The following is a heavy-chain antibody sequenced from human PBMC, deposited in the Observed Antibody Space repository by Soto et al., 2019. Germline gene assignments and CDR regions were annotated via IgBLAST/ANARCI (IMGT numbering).Heavy chain of an antibody. V-gene: IGHV3-15*01. CDR3: TTPHGIAAAVERY. J-gene: IGHJ4*02. CDR1: GFPFTNAW. D-gene: IGHD6-13*01. CDR2: IKSKTNGATT. Sequence: EVQLVESGGGLVKPGGSLTLSCVASGFPFTNAWMTWVRQAPGKGLEWVGRIKSKTNGATTDYAAPVKGRFTVSRDDSKNTVYLQMNGLKSEDTAVYYCTTPHGIAAAVERYWGQGTLVTVSS.